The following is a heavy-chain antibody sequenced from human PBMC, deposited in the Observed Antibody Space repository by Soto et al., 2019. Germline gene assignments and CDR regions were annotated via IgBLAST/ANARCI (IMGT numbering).Heavy chain of an antibody. V-gene: IGHV3-66*01. CDR3: ARERELGYCGGDCYAFDI. Sequence: EVQLVESGGGLVQPGGSLRLSCAASGFTVSSNYMSWVRQAPGKGLEWVSVIYSGGSTYYADSVKGRFTISRDNSKSTQXLQMNSLRAEDTAVYYCARERELGYCGGDCYAFDIWGQGTMVTVSS. CDR2: IYSGGST. D-gene: IGHD2-21*02. CDR1: GFTVSSNY. J-gene: IGHJ3*02.